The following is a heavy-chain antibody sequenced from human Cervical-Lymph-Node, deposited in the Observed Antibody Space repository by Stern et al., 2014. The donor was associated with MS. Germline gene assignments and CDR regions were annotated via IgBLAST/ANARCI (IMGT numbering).Heavy chain of an antibody. J-gene: IGHJ5*02. CDR3: ARATDL. Sequence: AQLVESGPGLLRPSETLSLTCTVSGASIPSYYWSWIRQPPGKGLEWIGYIYYSGTTNYNASLKGRVAISIDTSKTQFSLRLSSVTAADTAVYYCARATDLWGQGTLFTVSS. V-gene: IGHV4-59*01. CDR2: IYYSGTT. CDR1: GASIPSYY.